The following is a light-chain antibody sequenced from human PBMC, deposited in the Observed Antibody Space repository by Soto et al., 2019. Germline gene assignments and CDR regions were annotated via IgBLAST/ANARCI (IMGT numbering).Light chain of an antibody. CDR3: QQYGSSSWT. CDR2: GAS. CDR1: QSIRSY. J-gene: IGKJ1*01. V-gene: IGKV3-20*01. Sequence: EIVMTQSPATLSESPGESATLSCRASQSIRSYLAWYQQKPGQAPRLLIYGASSRATGIPDRFSGSGSGTDFTLTISRLEPEDFAVYYCQQYGSSSWTFGQGTKVDIK.